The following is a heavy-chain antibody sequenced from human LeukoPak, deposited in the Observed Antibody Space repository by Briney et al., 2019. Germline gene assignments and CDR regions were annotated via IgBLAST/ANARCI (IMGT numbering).Heavy chain of an antibody. D-gene: IGHD5-24*01. V-gene: IGHV4-59*01. CDR2: IYYSGST. Sequence: PSETLSLTCTVSGGSIYSYSWTWIRQPPGKGLEWIGYIYYSGSTNYNPSLKSRVTMSVDTSKNQFSLRLSSVTAADTAVYYCATPSWSRDGYVGAFDIWGQGTMVTASS. CDR1: GGSIYSYS. J-gene: IGHJ3*02. CDR3: ATPSWSRDGYVGAFDI.